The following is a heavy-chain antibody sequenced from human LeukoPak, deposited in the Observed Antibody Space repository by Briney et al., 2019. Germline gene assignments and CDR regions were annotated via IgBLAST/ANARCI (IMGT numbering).Heavy chain of an antibody. V-gene: IGHV3-74*01. J-gene: IGHJ4*02. D-gene: IGHD6-13*01. CDR2: INSDGSST. Sequence: GGSLRLSCAASGFTFSSYWMHWVRQAPGKGLVWVSRINSDGSSTGYADSVEGQFTISRDNAKNTLYLQMNSLRAEDTAVYYCARISSWYVGYYFDYWGQGTLVTVSS. CDR1: GFTFSSYW. CDR3: ARISSWYVGYYFDY.